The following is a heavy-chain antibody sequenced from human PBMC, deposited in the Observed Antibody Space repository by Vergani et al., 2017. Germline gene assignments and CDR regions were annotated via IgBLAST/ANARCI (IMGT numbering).Heavy chain of an antibody. CDR2: IYHSGGA. Sequence: QLHLQESGPGLVKPSETLSLTCTVSGGSITGSSYYWGWIRQPPGKGLGWIGNIYHSGGAYYNPSLKGRVTISVDTSKNQFSLEVTSVTAADTAIYFCARTESFILRYFHWALWGQGTLVTVSS. J-gene: IGHJ4*02. D-gene: IGHD3-9*01. V-gene: IGHV4-39*01. CDR1: GGSITGSSYY. CDR3: ARTESFILRYFHWAL.